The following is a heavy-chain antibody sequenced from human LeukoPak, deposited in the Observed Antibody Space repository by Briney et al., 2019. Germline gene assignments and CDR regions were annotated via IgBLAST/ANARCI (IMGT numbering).Heavy chain of an antibody. CDR3: ARQYSDILTGYHRGELYWYFDL. V-gene: IGHV4-61*02. Sequence: SETLSLTCTVSGGSISSGSYYWSWIRQPAGKGLEWIGRIYSSGSTNYNPCLKSRVTISLDTSKNQFSLKLSSVTAADTAVYYCARQYSDILTGYHRGELYWYFDLWGRGTLVTVSS. CDR1: GGSISSGSYY. D-gene: IGHD3-9*01. J-gene: IGHJ2*01. CDR2: IYSSGST.